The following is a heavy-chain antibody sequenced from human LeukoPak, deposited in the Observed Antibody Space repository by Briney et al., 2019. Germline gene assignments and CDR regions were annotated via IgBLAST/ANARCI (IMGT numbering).Heavy chain of an antibody. CDR2: INPNSGGK. Sequence: ASVKVSCRASGYTFTGYYMHWVRQAPGQGLEWMGWINPNSGGKNYAQKFQGRVTMTRETSISTAYMEMSRLRSDDTAVYYCAREDSSSWYVGWGQGTLVTVSS. D-gene: IGHD6-13*01. CDR1: GYTFTGYY. CDR3: AREDSSSWYVG. J-gene: IGHJ4*02. V-gene: IGHV1-2*02.